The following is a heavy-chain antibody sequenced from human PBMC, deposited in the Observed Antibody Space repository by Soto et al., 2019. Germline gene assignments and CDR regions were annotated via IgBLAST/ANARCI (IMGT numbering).Heavy chain of an antibody. J-gene: IGHJ6*02. V-gene: IGHV3-23*01. CDR2: ISGSGIST. Sequence: PGGSLRLSCAASGFTFSNYAMSWVRQAPGKGLEWVSAISGSGISTYYADSVKGRFTISRDNSKNTLYLQMNSLRAEDTAVYYCARETGSWNHYYYYGMDVWGQGTTVTVSS. CDR1: GFTFSNYA. CDR3: ARETGSWNHYYYYGMDV. D-gene: IGHD3-10*01.